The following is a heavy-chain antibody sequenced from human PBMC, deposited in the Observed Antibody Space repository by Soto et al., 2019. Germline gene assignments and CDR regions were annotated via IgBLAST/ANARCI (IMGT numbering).Heavy chain of an antibody. CDR2: ISAYNGNT. Sequence: ASVKVSCKASGYTFTSYGISWVRQAPGQGLEWMGWISAYNGNTNYARKLQGRVTMTTDTSTSTAYMELRSLRSDDTAVYYCARDWVIAVADNTRGGIFDYWGQGTLVTVSS. CDR3: ARDWVIAVADNTRGGIFDY. D-gene: IGHD6-19*01. V-gene: IGHV1-18*01. CDR1: GYTFTSYG. J-gene: IGHJ4*02.